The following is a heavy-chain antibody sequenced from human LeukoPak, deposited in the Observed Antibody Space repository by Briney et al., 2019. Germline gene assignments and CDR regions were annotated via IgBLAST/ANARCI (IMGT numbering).Heavy chain of an antibody. D-gene: IGHD2-15*01. J-gene: IGHJ6*04. CDR3: ARDPTRDCNAGICSWDYYYGMDV. CDR1: GFTFSSYG. Sequence: GGSLRLSCAASGFTFSSYGMNWVRQAPGKGLEWVSSISSSSVYIYYADSVKGRFTISRDNAENSLYLQMNSLRAEDTAVYYCARDPTRDCNAGICSWDYYYGMDVWGKGTTVTVSS. CDR2: ISSSSVYI. V-gene: IGHV3-21*01.